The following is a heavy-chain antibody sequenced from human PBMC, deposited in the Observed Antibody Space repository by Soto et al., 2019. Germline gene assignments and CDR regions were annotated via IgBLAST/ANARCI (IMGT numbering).Heavy chain of an antibody. Sequence: QVQLVESGGGVVQPGRSLRLSCAASGFTFSSYGMHWVRQAPGKGLEWVAVISYDGSNKYYADSVKGRFTISRDNSKNTLYLQMNSLRAEDTAVYYCAKGADFGVVTMDFDYWGQGTLVTVSS. CDR2: ISYDGSNK. V-gene: IGHV3-30*18. CDR1: GFTFSSYG. CDR3: AKGADFGVVTMDFDY. J-gene: IGHJ4*02. D-gene: IGHD3-3*01.